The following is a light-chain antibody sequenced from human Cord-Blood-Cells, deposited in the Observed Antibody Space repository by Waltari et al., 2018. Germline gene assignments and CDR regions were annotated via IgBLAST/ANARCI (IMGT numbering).Light chain of an antibody. J-gene: IGLJ2*01. Sequence: QSALTQPASVSGSPGQSITISCTGTSSDVGGYNYVSWYQQHPGKAPKLMIYYVSKRRSGVSNRFSGSKSGNTASLTISGLQAEDEADYYCSSYTSSSTLVFGGGTKLTVL. V-gene: IGLV2-14*01. CDR1: SSDVGGYNY. CDR3: SSYTSSSTLV. CDR2: YVS.